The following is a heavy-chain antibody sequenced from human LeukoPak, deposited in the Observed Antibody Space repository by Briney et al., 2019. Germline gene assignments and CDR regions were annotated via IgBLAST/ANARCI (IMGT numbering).Heavy chain of an antibody. Sequence: PSETLSLTCTVSGGSISSSSYYWGWIRQPPGKGLEWIGSIYYSGSTYYNPSLKSRVTISVDTSKNQFSLKLSSVTAADTAVYYCARGPDYSFYWGQGTLVTVSS. CDR1: GGSISSSSYY. D-gene: IGHD3-10*01. J-gene: IGHJ4*02. CDR3: ARGPDYSFY. V-gene: IGHV4-39*07. CDR2: IYYSGST.